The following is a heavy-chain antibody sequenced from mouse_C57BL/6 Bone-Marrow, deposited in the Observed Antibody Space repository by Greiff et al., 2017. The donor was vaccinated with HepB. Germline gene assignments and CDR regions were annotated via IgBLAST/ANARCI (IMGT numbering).Heavy chain of an antibody. CDR1: GYTFTSYD. V-gene: IGHV1-85*01. D-gene: IGHD2-3*01. CDR3: ARWRFLCDETLAY. Sequence: VQLVESGPELVKPGASVKLSCKASGYTFTSYDINWVKQRPGQGLEWIGWIYPRDGSTKYNEKFKGKATLTVDTSSSTAYMELHSLTSEDSAVYFCARWRFLCDETLAYWGQGTLVTVSA. J-gene: IGHJ3*01. CDR2: IYPRDGST.